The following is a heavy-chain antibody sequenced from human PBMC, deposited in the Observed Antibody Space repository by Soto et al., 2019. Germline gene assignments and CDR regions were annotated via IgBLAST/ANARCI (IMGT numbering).Heavy chain of an antibody. CDR3: ARFGAAAAHDDN. CDR2: VHFSGST. V-gene: IGHV4-59*01. D-gene: IGHD6-13*01. Sequence: QVRLQESGPGLVKPSQTLSLTCDVSGVSISENHWSWIRQAPGKGLEWVGCVHFSGSTTYNPSLAPRLNISFDMSKSQVYLQLTSVTAADTAVYYCARFGAAAAHDDNWGRGVLVTVSS. J-gene: IGHJ4*01. CDR1: GVSISENH.